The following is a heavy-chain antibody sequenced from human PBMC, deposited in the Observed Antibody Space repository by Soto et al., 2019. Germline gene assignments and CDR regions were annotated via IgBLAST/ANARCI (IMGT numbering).Heavy chain of an antibody. Sequence: GGSLRLSCAASGFTFDDYTMHWVRQAPGKGLEWVSLISWDGGSTYYADSVKGRFTISRDNSKNSLYLQMNSLRTEDTALYYCAKDIHDFGGLDYWGQGTLVTVSS. D-gene: IGHD3-3*01. J-gene: IGHJ4*02. V-gene: IGHV3-43*01. CDR3: AKDIHDFGGLDY. CDR2: ISWDGGST. CDR1: GFTFDDYT.